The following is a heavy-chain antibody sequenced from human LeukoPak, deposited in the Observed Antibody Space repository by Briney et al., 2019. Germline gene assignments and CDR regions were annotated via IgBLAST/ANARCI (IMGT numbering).Heavy chain of an antibody. D-gene: IGHD5-18*01. CDR1: GGSFSGYY. CDR2: VNHSGST. CDR3: ARGLYSYGLSSSDWFDP. V-gene: IGHV4-34*01. Sequence: SETLSLTCAAYGGSFSGYYWSWIRQPPGKGLEWIGEVNHSGSTNYNPSLKSRVTISVDTSKNQFSLKLSSVTAADTAVYYCARGLYSYGLSSSDWFDPWGQGTLVTVSS. J-gene: IGHJ5*02.